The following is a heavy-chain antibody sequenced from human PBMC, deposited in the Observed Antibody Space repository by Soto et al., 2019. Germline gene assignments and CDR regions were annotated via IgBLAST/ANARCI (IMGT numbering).Heavy chain of an antibody. V-gene: IGHV3-9*01. CDR2: ISWNSGSI. J-gene: IGHJ6*02. CDR3: AKSLGGGARGLYYYYYGMDV. D-gene: IGHD3-16*02. Sequence: QAGGSLRLSCAASGFTFDDYAMHWVRQAPGKGLEWVSGISWNSGSIGYADSVKGRFTISRDNAKNSLYLQMNSLRAEDTALYYCAKSLGGGARGLYYYYYGMDVWGQGTTVTVSS. CDR1: GFTFDDYA.